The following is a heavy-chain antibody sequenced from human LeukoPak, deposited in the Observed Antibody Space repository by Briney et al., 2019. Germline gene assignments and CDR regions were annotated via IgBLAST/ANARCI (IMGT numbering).Heavy chain of an antibody. CDR1: GGSISSSNW. J-gene: IGHJ5*02. CDR3: ARDGYDYVWGSYRYPNWFDP. D-gene: IGHD3-16*02. V-gene: IGHV4-4*02. CDR2: IYHSGST. Sequence: SGTLSLTCAVSGGSISSSNWWSWVRQPPGKGLEWIGEIYHSGSTNYNPSLKSRVTISVDKSKNQFSLKLSSVTAADTAVYYCARDGYDYVWGSYRYPNWFDPWGQGTLVTVSS.